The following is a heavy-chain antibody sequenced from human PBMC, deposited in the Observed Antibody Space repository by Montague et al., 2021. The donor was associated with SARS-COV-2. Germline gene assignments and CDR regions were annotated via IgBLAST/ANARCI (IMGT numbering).Heavy chain of an antibody. J-gene: IGHJ3*01. Sequence: SLRLSCAASGFVFNTSGISWVRQAPGKGLEWVSFISGSGSLTYDAGSVKGRFTVSRDESKNTVFLQMNSLRAEDTALYYCAKGKGTSPTPRGAFDVWGQGTMVDVSS. CDR3: AKGKGTSPTPRGAFDV. D-gene: IGHD3-10*01. CDR1: GFVFNTSG. V-gene: IGHV3-23*01. CDR2: ISGSGSLT.